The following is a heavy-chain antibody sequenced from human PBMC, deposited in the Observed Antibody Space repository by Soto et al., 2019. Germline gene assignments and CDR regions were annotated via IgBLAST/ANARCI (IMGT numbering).Heavy chain of an antibody. J-gene: IGHJ4*02. D-gene: IGHD4-17*01. CDR3: ARKERYGDYYFDY. CDR2: IYYSGNT. V-gene: IGHV4-39*01. CDR1: GGSISGSSYY. Sequence: QLQLQESGPGLVKPSETLSLTCTVSGGSISGSSYYWAWIRQPPGKGLEWIATIYYSGNTYYNPSLKTRVPIFVDTSKNQCSLKLTSATAADTAGYYCARKERYGDYYFDYWGQGTLVTVSS.